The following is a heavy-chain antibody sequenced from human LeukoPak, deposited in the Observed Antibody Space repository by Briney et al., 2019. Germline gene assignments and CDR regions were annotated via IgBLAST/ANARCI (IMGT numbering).Heavy chain of an antibody. J-gene: IGHJ4*02. CDR2: ISSSSSYI. CDR1: GFTFSSYS. Sequence: GGSLRLSCAASGFTFSSYSMNWVRQAPGKGLEWVSSISSSSSYIYYADSVKGRFTITRDNAKNSLYLQMNSLRAEDTAVYYCARVGGNYYDSSAFDYWGQGTLVTVSS. V-gene: IGHV3-21*01. D-gene: IGHD3-22*01. CDR3: ARVGGNYYDSSAFDY.